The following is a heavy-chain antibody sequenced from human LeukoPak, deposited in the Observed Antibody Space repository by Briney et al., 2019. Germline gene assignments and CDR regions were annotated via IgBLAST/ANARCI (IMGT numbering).Heavy chain of an antibody. CDR1: GDSVSSNLVT. CDR2: TYYRSKWSY. V-gene: IGHV6-1*01. CDR3: ARALSGSFYD. D-gene: IGHD1-26*01. J-gene: IGHJ4*02. Sequence: SQTLSLTCAISGDSVSSNLVTWNWIRQSPSRGLEWLGRTYYRSKWSYDYSVSASSRISINPDTSKNQFSLQLNSVTPEDTAVYYCARALSGSFYDWGQGTLVTVSS.